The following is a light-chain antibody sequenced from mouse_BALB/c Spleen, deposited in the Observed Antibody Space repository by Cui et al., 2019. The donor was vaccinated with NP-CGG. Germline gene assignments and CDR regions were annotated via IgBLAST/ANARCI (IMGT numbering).Light chain of an antibody. Sequence: QAVVTQESALTTSPGETVTLTCRSSTGAVTTSNYANWVQEKPDHLFTVLIGGTNNRVPGVPARFSGSLIGDKAALTITGAQTEEEAIYFCALWYSNHWVFGGGTKLTVL. CDR1: TGAVTTSNY. CDR2: GTN. CDR3: ALWYSNHWV. V-gene: IGLV1*01. J-gene: IGLJ1*01.